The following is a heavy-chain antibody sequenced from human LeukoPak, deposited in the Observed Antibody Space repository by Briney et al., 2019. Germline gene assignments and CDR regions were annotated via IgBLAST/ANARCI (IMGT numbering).Heavy chain of an antibody. CDR2: MNPNSGST. CDR1: GYTFTSYD. Sequence: ASVKVSCKASGYTFTSYDINWVRQATGQGLEWMGWMNPNSGSTGYAQKFQGRVTITRNTSISTAYMELSSLRSEDTAVYYCARASSSSSWSDYWGQGTLVTVSS. D-gene: IGHD6-13*01. V-gene: IGHV1-8*03. CDR3: ARASSSSSWSDY. J-gene: IGHJ4*02.